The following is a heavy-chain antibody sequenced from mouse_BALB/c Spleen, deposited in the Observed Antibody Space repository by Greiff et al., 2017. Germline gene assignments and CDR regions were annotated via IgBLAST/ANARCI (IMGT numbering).Heavy chain of an antibody. Sequence: EVQGVESGGGLVKPGGSLKLSCAASGFTFSSYAMSWVRQSPEKRLEWVAEISSGGSYTYYPDTVTGRFTISSDNAKNTLYLEMSSLRSEDTAMYYCARELLRLRGYAMDYWGQGTSVTVSS. CDR2: ISSGGSYT. CDR3: ARELLRLRGYAMDY. J-gene: IGHJ4*01. V-gene: IGHV5-9-4*01. D-gene: IGHD1-2*01. CDR1: GFTFSSYA.